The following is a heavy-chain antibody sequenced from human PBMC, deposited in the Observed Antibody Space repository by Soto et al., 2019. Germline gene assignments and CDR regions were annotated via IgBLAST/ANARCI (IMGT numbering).Heavy chain of an antibody. J-gene: IGHJ4*02. D-gene: IGHD3-3*01. Sequence: GGSLRLSCAASGFTFSNAWMSWVRQAPGKGLEWVGRIKSKTDGGTTDYAAPVKGRFTISRDDSKNTLYLQMNSLKTEDTAVYHCTSSPMYYDFWSGYYFDYWGQGTLVTVSA. V-gene: IGHV3-15*01. CDR3: TSSPMYYDFWSGYYFDY. CDR2: IKSKTDGGTT. CDR1: GFTFSNAW.